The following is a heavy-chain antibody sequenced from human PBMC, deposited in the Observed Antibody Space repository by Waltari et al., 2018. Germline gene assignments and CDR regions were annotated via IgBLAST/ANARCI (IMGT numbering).Heavy chain of an antibody. V-gene: IGHV4-31*03. J-gene: IGHJ4*02. CDR1: GGSISSGGYY. Sequence: QVQLQESGPGLVKPSQTLSLTCTVSGGSISSGGYYWSWIRQHPGKGLEWIGYIYHSGSTYYNPSLKSRVTISVDRSKNQFSLKLSSVTAADTAVYYCARTYCGGDCYHFDYWGQGTLVTVSS. CDR2: IYHSGST. D-gene: IGHD2-21*02. CDR3: ARTYCGGDCYHFDY.